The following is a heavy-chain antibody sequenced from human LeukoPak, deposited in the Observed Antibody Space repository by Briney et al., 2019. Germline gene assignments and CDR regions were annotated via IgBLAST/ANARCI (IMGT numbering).Heavy chain of an antibody. CDR2: ISAYNGNT. J-gene: IGHJ4*02. V-gene: IGHV1-18*01. D-gene: IGHD5-12*01. Sequence: ASAKVSCKASVYTFTSYGISWVRQAPGQGLEWMGWISAYNGNTNYAQKLQGRVTMTTDTSTSTAYMELRSLRSDDTAVYYCARGIRRGYSGPMYYFDYWGQGTLVTVSS. CDR1: VYTFTSYG. CDR3: ARGIRRGYSGPMYYFDY.